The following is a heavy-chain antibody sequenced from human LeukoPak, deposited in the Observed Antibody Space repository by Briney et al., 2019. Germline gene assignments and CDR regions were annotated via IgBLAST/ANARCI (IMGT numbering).Heavy chain of an antibody. CDR2: INTDGSST. J-gene: IGHJ4*02. V-gene: IGHV3-74*01. CDR3: ARDLDDYGGNTPLGY. Sequence: GGSLRLSCAASGFTFSSYWMHWVRQAPGKGLVWVSRINTDGSSTSYADSVKGRFTISRDNAKNTLYLQMNSLRAEDTAVYYCARDLDDYGGNTPLGYWGQGALVTVSS. CDR1: GFTFSSYW. D-gene: IGHD4-23*01.